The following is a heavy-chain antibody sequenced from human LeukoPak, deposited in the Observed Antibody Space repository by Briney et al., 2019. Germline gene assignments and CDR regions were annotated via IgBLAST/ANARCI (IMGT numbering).Heavy chain of an antibody. CDR3: AKDGYSSGPIDY. D-gene: IGHD3-22*01. CDR2: ISGSGGST. V-gene: IGHV3-23*01. CDR1: GFTFSDYY. J-gene: IGHJ4*02. Sequence: GGSLRLSCAASGFTFSDYYMSWIRQAPGKGLEWVSAISGSGGSTYYADSVKGRFTISRDNSKNTLYLQMNSLRAEDTAVYYCAKDGYSSGPIDYWGQGTLVTVSS.